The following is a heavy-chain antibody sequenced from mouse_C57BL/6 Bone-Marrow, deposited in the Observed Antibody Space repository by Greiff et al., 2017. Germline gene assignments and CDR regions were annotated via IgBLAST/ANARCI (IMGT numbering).Heavy chain of an antibody. CDR3: AREALDDGYAMDY. CDR1: GFTFSDYY. J-gene: IGHJ4*01. Sequence: EVQRVESEGGLVQPGSSMKLSCTASGFTFSDYYMDWVRQVPEKGLEWVANINYDGSSTYYLDSLKSRFIISRDNAKNILYLQMSRLKSEDTATYYFAREALDDGYAMDYWGQGTSVTVSS. CDR2: INYDGSST. D-gene: IGHD2-3*01. V-gene: IGHV5-16*01.